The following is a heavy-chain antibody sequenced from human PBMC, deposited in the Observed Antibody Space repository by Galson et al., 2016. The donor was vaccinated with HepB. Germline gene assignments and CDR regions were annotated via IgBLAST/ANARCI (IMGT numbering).Heavy chain of an antibody. J-gene: IGHJ4*02. CDR3: AKEFVATGGVVGDY. V-gene: IGHV3-23*01. Sequence: SLRLSCAASGFTFSTYAMSWVCQAPGKGLEWVSAISNSGSTTYYADSVKGRFTISRDNSKNTLYLQMNSLRVEDTALYYCAKEFVATGGVVGDYWGQGTLVTVSS. CDR1: GFTFSTYA. D-gene: IGHD2-8*02. CDR2: ISNSGSTT.